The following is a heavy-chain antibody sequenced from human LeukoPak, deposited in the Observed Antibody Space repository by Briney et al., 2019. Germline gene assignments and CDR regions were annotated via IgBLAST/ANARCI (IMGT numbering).Heavy chain of an antibody. J-gene: IGHJ3*02. Sequence: GGSLGLSCAASGFTVSSNYMSWVRQAPGKGLEWVSVIYSGGSTYYADSVKGRFTISRDNSKNTLYLQMNSLRAEDTAVYYCARVAYYYDSSGYYDAFDIWGQGTMVTVSS. CDR3: ARVAYYYDSSGYYDAFDI. D-gene: IGHD3-22*01. CDR1: GFTVSSNY. CDR2: IYSGGST. V-gene: IGHV3-66*02.